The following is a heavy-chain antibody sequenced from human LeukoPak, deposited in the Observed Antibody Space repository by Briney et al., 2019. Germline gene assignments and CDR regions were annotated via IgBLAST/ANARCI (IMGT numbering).Heavy chain of an antibody. Sequence: QTGGSLRLSCAASGFTFNNYAMIWVRQAPGKGLEWVSAIRGSGSGTQYADSVKDRFTISRDNSKNTLYLQMDSLRADDTAVYYCGRDPNGDYIGAFDMWGQGTVVSVSS. CDR2: IRGSGSGT. D-gene: IGHD4-17*01. CDR1: GFTFNNYA. V-gene: IGHV3-23*01. CDR3: GRDPNGDYIGAFDM. J-gene: IGHJ3*02.